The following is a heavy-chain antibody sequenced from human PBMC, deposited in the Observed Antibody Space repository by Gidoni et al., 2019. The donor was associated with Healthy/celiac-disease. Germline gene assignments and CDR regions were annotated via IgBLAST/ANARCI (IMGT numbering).Heavy chain of an antibody. CDR1: GFTFSSYG. CDR3: ASSYYGSGSYYGMDV. Sequence: QVQLVESGGGVVQPGRSLRLSCAASGFTFSSYGMHWVRQAPGKGLEWVEVIWYDGRDKYYADSEKGRFTISRDNSKNTLYLQMNSLRAGETAVYYCASSYYGSGSYYGMDVWGQGTTVTVSS. V-gene: IGHV3-33*01. CDR2: IWYDGRDK. J-gene: IGHJ6*02. D-gene: IGHD3-10*01.